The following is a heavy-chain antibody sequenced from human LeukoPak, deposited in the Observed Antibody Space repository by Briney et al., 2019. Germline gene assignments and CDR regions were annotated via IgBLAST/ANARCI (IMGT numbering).Heavy chain of an antibody. Sequence: GGSLRLSCAASGITVSSNYMSWVRQAPGKGLEWVSGIINSGDTLYGDSVKGRFTISRDNSKNTLYLEMNSLRAEDTAIYYCAKMKVHPLPKYYMDVWGQGTTVTVSS. CDR1: GITVSSNY. D-gene: IGHD1-26*01. J-gene: IGHJ6*01. CDR2: IINSGDT. V-gene: IGHV3-53*01. CDR3: AKMKVHPLPKYYMDV.